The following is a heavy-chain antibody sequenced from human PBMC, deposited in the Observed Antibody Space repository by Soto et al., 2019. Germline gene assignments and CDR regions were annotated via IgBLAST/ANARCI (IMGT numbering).Heavy chain of an antibody. Sequence: GGSLRLSCAASGFTFSSYAMSWVRQAPGKGLEWVSAISGSGGSTYYADSVKGRFTISRDNSKNTLYLQMNSLRAEDTAVYYCAKGIGGVRFLEWFPYGMDVWCQGATVTVSS. V-gene: IGHV3-23*01. D-gene: IGHD3-3*01. CDR1: GFTFSSYA. J-gene: IGHJ6*02. CDR3: AKGIGGVRFLEWFPYGMDV. CDR2: ISGSGGST.